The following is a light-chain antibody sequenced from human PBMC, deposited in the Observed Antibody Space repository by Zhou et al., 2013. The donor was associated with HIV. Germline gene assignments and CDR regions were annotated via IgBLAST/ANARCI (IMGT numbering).Light chain of an antibody. CDR2: GVE. V-gene: IGKV1-16*01. CDR1: QGISKY. Sequence: DIQMTQSPSSLSASVGDRVTITCRASQGISKYLAWFQQKPGEAPKTLIYGVESLESGVPSRFSGRGSGTDFTLTITSLQPEDVAIYYCQQYKSYPITFGQGTRLEIK. CDR3: QQYKSYPIT. J-gene: IGKJ5*01.